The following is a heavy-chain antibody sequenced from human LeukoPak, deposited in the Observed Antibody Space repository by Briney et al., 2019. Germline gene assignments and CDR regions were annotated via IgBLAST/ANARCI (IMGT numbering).Heavy chain of an antibody. CDR1: GFTFSSYW. CDR3: ARDGYIVATTVDY. J-gene: IGHJ4*02. D-gene: IGHD5-12*01. Sequence: GGSLRLSCAASGFTFSSYWMSWVRQAPGKGLEWVANIKQDGSEKYYVDSVKGRFTISRDNAKNPLYLQMNSLRAEDTAVYYCARDGYIVATTVDYWGQGTLVTVSS. CDR2: IKQDGSEK. V-gene: IGHV3-7*03.